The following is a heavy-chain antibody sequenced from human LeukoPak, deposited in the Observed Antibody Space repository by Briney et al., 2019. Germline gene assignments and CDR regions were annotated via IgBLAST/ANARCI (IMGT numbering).Heavy chain of an antibody. CDR3: AKGLVPAAIRVVDY. J-gene: IGHJ4*02. CDR1: GFTFSSYA. D-gene: IGHD2-2*01. Sequence: PGGSLRLSCAASGFTFSSYAMNWVRQAPGKGLEWVSAISGSSGSTYYADSVKGRFTISRDNSKNTLYLQMNSLRAEDTAVYYCAKGLVPAAIRVVDYWGQGTLVTVSS. CDR2: ISGSSGST. V-gene: IGHV3-23*01.